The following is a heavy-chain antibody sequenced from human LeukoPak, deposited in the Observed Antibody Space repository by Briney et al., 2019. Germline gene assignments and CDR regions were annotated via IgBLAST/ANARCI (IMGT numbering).Heavy chain of an antibody. V-gene: IGHV1-69*04. D-gene: IGHD2-15*01. CDR1: GYTFTSYG. CDR3: ARDANCSGGSCYDRWFDP. Sequence: ASVKVPCKASGYTFTSYGISWVRQAPGQGLEWMGRIIPILGIANYAQKFQGRVTITADKSTSTAYMELSSLRSEDTAVYYCARDANCSGGSCYDRWFDPWGQGTLVTVSS. J-gene: IGHJ5*02. CDR2: IIPILGIA.